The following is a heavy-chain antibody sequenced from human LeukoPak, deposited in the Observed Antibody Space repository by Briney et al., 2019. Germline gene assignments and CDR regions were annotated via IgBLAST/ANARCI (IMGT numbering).Heavy chain of an antibody. J-gene: IGHJ4*02. Sequence: PGGSLRLSCAASGFTFSSYAMHWVRQAPGKGLEWVAVISYDGSNKYYADSVKGRFTISRDNSKNTPYLQMNSLRAEDTAVYYCAISIDYGAPFDYWGQGTLVTVSS. V-gene: IGHV3-30-3*01. CDR2: ISYDGSNK. D-gene: IGHD4-17*01. CDR1: GFTFSSYA. CDR3: AISIDYGAPFDY.